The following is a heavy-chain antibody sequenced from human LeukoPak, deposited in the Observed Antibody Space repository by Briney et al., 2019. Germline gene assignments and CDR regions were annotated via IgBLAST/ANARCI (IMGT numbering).Heavy chain of an antibody. J-gene: IGHJ5*02. D-gene: IGHD6-19*01. CDR1: GGSISSYY. CDR3: ARNGYSSGWYPRWFDP. V-gene: IGHV4-59*01. CDR2: IYYSGST. Sequence: SETLSLTCTVSGGSISSYYWSWIRQPPGKGLEWIGYIYYSGSTNYNPSLKSRVTISVDTSKNQFSLKPSSVTAADTAVYYCARNGYSSGWYPRWFDPWGQGTLVTVSS.